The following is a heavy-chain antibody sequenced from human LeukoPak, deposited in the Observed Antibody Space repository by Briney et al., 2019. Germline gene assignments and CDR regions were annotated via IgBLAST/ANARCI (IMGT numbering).Heavy chain of an antibody. Sequence: SETLSLTCTVSGGSINSHYWSWIRQPPGKGLEWIGCIHYSGSTNYNPSLKSRVTMSVDTSKNQLFLKMSPVTAADTAVYYCARVAGDNSLDYWGQGTLVTVSS. CDR1: GGSINSHY. CDR3: ARVAGDNSLDY. J-gene: IGHJ4*02. D-gene: IGHD3-16*01. CDR2: IHYSGST. V-gene: IGHV4-59*11.